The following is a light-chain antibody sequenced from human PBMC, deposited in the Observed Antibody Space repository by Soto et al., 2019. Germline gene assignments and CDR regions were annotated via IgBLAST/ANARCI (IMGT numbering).Light chain of an antibody. CDR2: AAS. J-gene: IGKJ1*01. CDR3: QQYGAYPWT. Sequence: EMVVTQSPATLSVSPGERATLSCRASQSVSSNLAWYQQKPGQAPQVLIYAASNRATGIPDRFSGSGSGTDFTLTISRLETEDFAVYYCQQYGAYPWTFGQGTKVDIK. CDR1: QSVSSN. V-gene: IGKV3-20*01.